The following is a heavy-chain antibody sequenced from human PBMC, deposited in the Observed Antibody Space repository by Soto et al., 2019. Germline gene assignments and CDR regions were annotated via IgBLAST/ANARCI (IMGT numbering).Heavy chain of an antibody. CDR3: ASTAGYCSSTSCYTRLGYYYYGMDV. CDR1: GYTFTGYY. CDR2: INPNSGGT. D-gene: IGHD2-2*02. Sequence: ASVKVSCKASGYTFTGYYMHWVRQAPGQGLEWMGWINPNSGGTNYAQKFQGRVTMTRDTSISTAYMELSRLRSDDTAVYYCASTAGYCSSTSCYTRLGYYYYGMDVWGQGTTVTVSS. V-gene: IGHV1-2*02. J-gene: IGHJ6*02.